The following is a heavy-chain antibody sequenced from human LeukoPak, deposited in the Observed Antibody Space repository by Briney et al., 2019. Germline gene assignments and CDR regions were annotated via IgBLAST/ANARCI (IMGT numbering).Heavy chain of an antibody. CDR1: GFTFSSYS. V-gene: IGHV3-21*01. CDR2: ISSSSSYI. CDR3: AREGEFWSGYFPDYYYGMDV. J-gene: IGHJ6*02. D-gene: IGHD3-3*01. Sequence: GGSLRLSCAASGFTFSSYSMNWVRQAPGKGLEWVSSISSSSSYIYYADSVKGRFTISRDNAKNSLYLQMNSLRAEDTAVYYCAREGEFWSGYFPDYYYGMDVWGQGTTVTVSS.